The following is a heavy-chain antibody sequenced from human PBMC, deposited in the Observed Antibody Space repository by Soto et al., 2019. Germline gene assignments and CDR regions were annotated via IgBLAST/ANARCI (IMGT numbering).Heavy chain of an antibody. V-gene: IGHV4-31*03. D-gene: IGHD6-19*01. CDR3: ARDVVSGWIDY. CDR2: IYYSGST. Sequence: QVQLQESGPGLVKPSQTLSLTCTVSGGSISSGGYYWSWIRQHPGKGLEWIGYIYYSGSTYYNPSLKSXXTXSXXTSKNQFSLKLSSVTAADTAVYYCARDVVSGWIDYWGQGTLVTVSS. J-gene: IGHJ4*02. CDR1: GGSISSGGYY.